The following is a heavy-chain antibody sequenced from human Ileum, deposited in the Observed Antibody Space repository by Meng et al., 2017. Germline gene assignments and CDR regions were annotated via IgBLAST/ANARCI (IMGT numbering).Heavy chain of an antibody. CDR1: GFTLSDDY. CDR3: TRGYSGTYIYAFDI. D-gene: IGHD1-26*01. Sequence: GESLKISCAASGFTLSDDYMDWVRQAPGKGLEWVGRSGNRANSYTTEYAASVKGRFTIPRDDSKNSLYLQMNSLKTEDTAVYYCTRGYSGTYIYAFDIWGQGTMVTVSS. V-gene: IGHV3-72*01. J-gene: IGHJ3*02. CDR2: SGNRANSYTT.